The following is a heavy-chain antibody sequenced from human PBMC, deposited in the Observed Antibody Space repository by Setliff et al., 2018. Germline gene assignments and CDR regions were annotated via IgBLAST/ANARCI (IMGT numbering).Heavy chain of an antibody. Sequence: VGSLRLSCAASGFTFSSYGMNWVRQAPGKGLEWLSYISTSGSTIYYADSVKGRFTISRDNAKNSLYLQMNSLRAEDTAVYYCARVSRSYGLPLDYWGQGTLVTVSS. D-gene: IGHD5-18*01. J-gene: IGHJ4*02. V-gene: IGHV3-48*04. CDR1: GFTFSSYG. CDR2: ISTSGSTI. CDR3: ARVSRSYGLPLDY.